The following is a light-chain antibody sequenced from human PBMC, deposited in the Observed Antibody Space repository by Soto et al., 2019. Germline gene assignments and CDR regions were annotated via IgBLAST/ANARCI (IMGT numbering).Light chain of an antibody. CDR2: DDN. CDR3: ETWDSSLSGGV. CDR1: SSNIASNY. Sequence: QSVLKQPPSVSAAPGQRVTISCSGTSSNIASNYVSWYQQFPGTAPRLLIYDDNKRPSGIPDRFSASKSGTSATLGITGLQTRDEADYYCETWDSSLSGGVFGTRTKLTVL. J-gene: IGLJ1*01. V-gene: IGLV1-51*01.